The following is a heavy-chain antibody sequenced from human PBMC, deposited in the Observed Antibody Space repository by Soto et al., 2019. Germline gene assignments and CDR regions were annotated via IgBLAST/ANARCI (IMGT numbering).Heavy chain of an antibody. D-gene: IGHD3-9*01. Sequence: SETLSLTCAVSRGSITGNWWSWVRQPPGKGLEWIGEIYHSGDTRYNPSLKSRVTMSVDKSKNQLSLKLNSVTAADTAVYYCATYYDILTGYTFDSWGQGTLVTVSS. CDR3: ATYYDILTGYTFDS. CDR1: RGSITGNW. V-gene: IGHV4-4*02. CDR2: IYHSGDT. J-gene: IGHJ4*02.